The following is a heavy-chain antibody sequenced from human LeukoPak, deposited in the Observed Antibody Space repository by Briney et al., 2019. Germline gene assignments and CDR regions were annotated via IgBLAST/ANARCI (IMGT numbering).Heavy chain of an antibody. Sequence: PSETLPLTCTVSGASISSYYWSWIRQPPGKGLEWIGYIFYSGSTLYNPTLQSRVTISVDTSKNLFSLKLTSVTAADTAVYYCASGPYPAAGTDHQFDYWGQGTLVTVSS. CDR2: IFYSGST. J-gene: IGHJ4*02. CDR1: GASISSYY. V-gene: IGHV4-59*01. CDR3: ASGPYPAAGTDHQFDY. D-gene: IGHD6-13*01.